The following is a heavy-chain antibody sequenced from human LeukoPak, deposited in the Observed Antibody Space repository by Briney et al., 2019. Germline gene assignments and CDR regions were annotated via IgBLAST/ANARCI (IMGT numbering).Heavy chain of an antibody. CDR1: GGSISSSSYY. J-gene: IGHJ4*02. CDR3: ARVVRRAFDY. Sequence: SETLSLTCTVSGGSISSSSYYWGWIRQPPGKGLEWIGSIYYSGSTYYNPSLKSRVTISVDTSKNQFSLKLSSVTAADTAVYYCARVVRRAFDYWGQGTLVTVSS. V-gene: IGHV4-39*07. CDR2: IYYSGST.